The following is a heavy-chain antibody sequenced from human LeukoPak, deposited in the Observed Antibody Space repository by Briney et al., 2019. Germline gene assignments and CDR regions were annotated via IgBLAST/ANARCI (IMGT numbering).Heavy chain of an antibody. CDR1: GGSISSYY. CDR2: ISNTRSP. Sequence: SETLSLTCTVSGGSISSYYWSWIRQPPGKGLGWIGYISNTRSPKYSPSLKSRVTISLDTSKNQFSLKLNSVTAADTAVYYCASTFGELSYDAFDIWGQGTMVTVSS. CDR3: ASTFGELSYDAFDI. J-gene: IGHJ3*02. D-gene: IGHD3-10*01. V-gene: IGHV4-59*01.